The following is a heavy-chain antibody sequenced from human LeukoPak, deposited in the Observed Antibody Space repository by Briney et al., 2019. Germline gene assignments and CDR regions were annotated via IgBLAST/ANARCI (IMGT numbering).Heavy chain of an antibody. Sequence: ASVKVSCKASGYTFTSYGISWVRQAPGQGREGRGWISAYNGNTNYAQKLQGRVTMTTDTSTSTAYMELRSLRSDDTAVYYCARQAPNSGSNAFDIWGQGTMVTVSS. CDR1: GYTFTSYG. J-gene: IGHJ3*02. CDR3: ARQAPNSGSNAFDI. CDR2: ISAYNGNT. V-gene: IGHV1-18*01. D-gene: IGHD3-10*01.